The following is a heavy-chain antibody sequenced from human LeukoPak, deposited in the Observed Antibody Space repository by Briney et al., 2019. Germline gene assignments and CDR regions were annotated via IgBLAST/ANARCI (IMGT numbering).Heavy chain of an antibody. D-gene: IGHD6-19*01. Sequence: GGSLRLSCAASGFTFSSYAMSWVRQAPGKGLEWVSVISGSGGGTHYADSVKGRFTISRDNSKNTLYLQMNSLRAEDTAVYYCARTGIAVAGPFDYWGQGTLVTVSS. CDR3: ARTGIAVAGPFDY. CDR2: ISGSGGGT. V-gene: IGHV3-23*01. CDR1: GFTFSSYA. J-gene: IGHJ4*02.